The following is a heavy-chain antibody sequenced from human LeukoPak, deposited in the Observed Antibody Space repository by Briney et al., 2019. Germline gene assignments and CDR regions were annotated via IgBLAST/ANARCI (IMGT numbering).Heavy chain of an antibody. D-gene: IGHD2-2*02. CDR1: GSIFSNTY. J-gene: IGHJ4*02. CDR2: IKKNVAGETT. CDR3: TTMGSMYCSSSGCSTLFDY. Sequence: GRCLTLAWVVAGSIFSNTYSTSVSPPPGSWMGLVSYIKKNVAGETTDFAEPVKGRFTIPRDDSKNTVSLQMDSLKTEDTAVYYWTTMGSMYCSSSGCSTLFDYWGQGALVTVSS. V-gene: IGHV3-15*01.